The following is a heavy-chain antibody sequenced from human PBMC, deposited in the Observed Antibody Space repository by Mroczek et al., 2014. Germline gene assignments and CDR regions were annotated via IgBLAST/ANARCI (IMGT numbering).Heavy chain of an antibody. V-gene: IGHV3-21*01. CDR2: ISSSSSYI. CDR1: GFTFSSYS. CDR3: ARAQYYYDSSGYIWLFDY. J-gene: IGHJ4*02. D-gene: IGHD3-22*01. Sequence: EVQLQQWGRPGQAWGGPVRLSCAASGFTFSSYSMNWVRQAPGKGLEWVSSISSSSSYIYYADSVKGRFTISRDNAKNSLYLQMNSLRAEDTAVYYCARAQYYYDSSGYIWLFDYWGQGTLVTVSS.